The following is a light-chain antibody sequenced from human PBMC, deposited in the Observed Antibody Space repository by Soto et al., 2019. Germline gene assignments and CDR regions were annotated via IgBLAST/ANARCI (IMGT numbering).Light chain of an antibody. CDR1: ISDIGGYNF. V-gene: IGLV2-14*01. J-gene: IGLJ2*01. Sequence: QSALTQPAYVSGSPGQSITISCTGTISDIGGYNFISWYQHHPGKAPTLVIYDVNNRPSGIFYRFSGSKSGNTASLTISGLQAEYEADYYCASYTRTTTLVFGGGTKLTVL. CDR3: ASYTRTTTLV. CDR2: DVN.